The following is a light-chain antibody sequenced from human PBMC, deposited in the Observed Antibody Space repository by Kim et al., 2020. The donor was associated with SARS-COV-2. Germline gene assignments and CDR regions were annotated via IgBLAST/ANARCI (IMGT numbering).Light chain of an antibody. CDR2: DAS. V-gene: IGKV1-5*01. Sequence: SASVGDTVTITCRASQSINSWLAWYQQKPGKAPNLLIYDASTLESGVPSRFSGSRSGTEFTLTISSLQPDDFATYYCQQYHDYSTFGQGTKVDIK. CDR1: QSINSW. J-gene: IGKJ1*01. CDR3: QQYHDYST.